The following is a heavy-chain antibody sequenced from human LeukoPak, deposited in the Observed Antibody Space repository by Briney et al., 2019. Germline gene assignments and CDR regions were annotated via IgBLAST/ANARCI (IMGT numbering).Heavy chain of an antibody. Sequence: SVKVSCKASGGTFSSYAISWVRQAPGQGLEWMGGIIPIFGTANYAQKFQGRVTITADESTSTAYMELSSLRSEDTAVYYCARSNRSRIAYFDYWGQGTLVTVSS. CDR2: IIPIFGTA. J-gene: IGHJ4*02. CDR3: ARSNRSRIAYFDY. V-gene: IGHV1-69*13. D-gene: IGHD6-13*01. CDR1: GGTFSSYA.